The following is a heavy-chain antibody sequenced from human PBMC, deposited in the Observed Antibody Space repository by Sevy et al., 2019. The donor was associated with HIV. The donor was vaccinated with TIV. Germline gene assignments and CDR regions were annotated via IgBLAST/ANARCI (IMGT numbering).Heavy chain of an antibody. D-gene: IGHD3-22*01. Sequence: WGSLRLSCAASGFTFSSYGMHWVRQAPGKGLEWVAVIWNDRSNKEYADSVKGRFTISRDNSKNTLYLQMNSLRAEDTAVYYCASLPNNYYDSGGYSGNDAFDIWGQGTMVTVSS. J-gene: IGHJ3*02. CDR2: IWNDRSNK. CDR3: ASLPNNYYDSGGYSGNDAFDI. V-gene: IGHV3-33*01. CDR1: GFTFSSYG.